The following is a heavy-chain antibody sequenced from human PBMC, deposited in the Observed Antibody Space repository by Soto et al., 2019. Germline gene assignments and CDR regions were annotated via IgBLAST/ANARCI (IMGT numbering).Heavy chain of an antibody. CDR3: ARQGYCSTTACSTVDY. V-gene: IGHV5-51*01. CDR2: IYPGDSHT. J-gene: IGHJ4*02. D-gene: IGHD2-2*02. CDR1: GYRFTSYW. Sequence: GESLKISCKGSGYRFTSYWIGWVRQMPGKGLEWLGIIYPGDSHTRYSPSFQGQVTISADKSISTAYLQWNSLKASDTAIYYCARQGYCSTTACSTVDYWGQGTLVTVSS.